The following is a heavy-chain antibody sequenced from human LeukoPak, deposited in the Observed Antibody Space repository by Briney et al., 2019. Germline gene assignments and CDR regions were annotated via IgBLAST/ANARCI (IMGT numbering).Heavy chain of an antibody. Sequence: GGSLRLSCAASGFTFSTYAMSWVRQAPGKGLEWVSDVSGGGASTYYADSVKGRFTIPRDNSKSTLYLQMDSLRAEDTAVYYCAKFSGRLLVEYYFDYWGQGTLVTVSS. D-gene: IGHD2-8*02. CDR2: VSGGGAST. CDR3: AKFSGRLLVEYYFDY. CDR1: GFTFSTYA. J-gene: IGHJ4*02. V-gene: IGHV3-23*01.